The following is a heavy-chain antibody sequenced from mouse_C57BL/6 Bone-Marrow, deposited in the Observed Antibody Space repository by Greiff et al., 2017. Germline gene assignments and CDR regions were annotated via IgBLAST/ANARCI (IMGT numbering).Heavy chain of an antibody. D-gene: IGHD2-5*01. Sequence: EVKLVESGGGLVKPGGSLKLSCAASGFTFSSYAMSWVRQTPEKRLEWVATISDGGSYTYYPDNVKGRFTISRDNAKNNLYLQMSHLKSEDTAMYYCARVNSNLAWFAYWGQGTLVTVSA. CDR1: GFTFSSYA. V-gene: IGHV5-4*03. CDR2: ISDGGSYT. J-gene: IGHJ3*01. CDR3: ARVNSNLAWFAY.